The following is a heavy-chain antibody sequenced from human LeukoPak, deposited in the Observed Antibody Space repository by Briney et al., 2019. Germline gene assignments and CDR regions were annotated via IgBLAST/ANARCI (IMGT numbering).Heavy chain of an antibody. CDR1: GFTFSSYA. CDR3: AKPREGVLRYFDWLLPLGY. D-gene: IGHD3-9*01. J-gene: IGHJ4*02. CDR2: ISGSGGST. V-gene: IGHV3-23*01. Sequence: GGSLRLSCAASGFTFSSYAMSWVRQAPGKGLGWVSAISGSGGSTYYADSVKGRFTISRDNSKNTLYLQMNSLRAEDTAVYYCAKPREGVLRYFDWLLPLGYWGQGTLVTVSS.